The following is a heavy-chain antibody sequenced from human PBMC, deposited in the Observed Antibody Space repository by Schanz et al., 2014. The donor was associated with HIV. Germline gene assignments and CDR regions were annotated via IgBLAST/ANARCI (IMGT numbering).Heavy chain of an antibody. V-gene: IGHV3-23*04. CDR1: GFTFSTYA. CDR2: MRGSDDST. D-gene: IGHD6-19*01. Sequence: VQLAESGGGLVKPGGSLRLSCAASGFTFSTYAMSWVRQAPGKGLEWVSGMRGSDDSTFYADSVKGRFTISRDNSKNTLYFQMNSLRAEDTAIYYCAKTSYGWYFDYWGQGTLVTVSS. J-gene: IGHJ4*02. CDR3: AKTSYGWYFDY.